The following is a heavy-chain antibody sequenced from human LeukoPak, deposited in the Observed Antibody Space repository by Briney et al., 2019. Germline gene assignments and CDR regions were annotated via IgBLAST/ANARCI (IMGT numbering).Heavy chain of an antibody. CDR2: ISSSSSYI. Sequence: GGSLRLSCAASGFTFSSYSMNWVRQAPGKGLEWVSSISSSSSYIYYADSVKGRFTISRDNAKNSLYLQMNSLSAEDTAVYYCARVDYTEGGWFDPWGQGTLVTVSS. D-gene: IGHD3-3*01. J-gene: IGHJ5*02. CDR1: GFTFSSYS. CDR3: ARVDYTEGGWFDP. V-gene: IGHV3-21*01.